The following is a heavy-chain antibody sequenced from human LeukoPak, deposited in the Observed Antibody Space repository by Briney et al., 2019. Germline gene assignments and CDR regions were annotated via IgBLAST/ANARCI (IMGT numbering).Heavy chain of an antibody. D-gene: IGHD3-22*01. J-gene: IGHJ3*02. V-gene: IGHV1-18*01. CDR2: ISAYNGNT. CDR3: ARELYYYDSSGYSDAFDT. Sequence: ASVKVSCKASGYTFTSYGISWVRQAPGQGLEWMGWISAYNGNTNYAQKLQGRVTMTTDTSTSTAYMELRSLRSDDTAVYYCARELYYYDSSGYSDAFDTWGQGTMVTVSS. CDR1: GYTFTSYG.